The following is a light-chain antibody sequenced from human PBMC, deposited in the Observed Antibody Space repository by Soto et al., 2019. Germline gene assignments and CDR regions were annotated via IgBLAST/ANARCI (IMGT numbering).Light chain of an antibody. J-gene: IGKJ5*01. CDR1: QSVSSN. Sequence: EIVMTQSPATLSVSPGERATLSCRASQSVSSNLAWYQQKPGQAPRLLIYGASTRATGIPARFSGSGSGTELTLTISSLQSEDFAVYYCQQYNNWPPNFGQGTRLEIK. CDR2: GAS. CDR3: QQYNNWPPN. V-gene: IGKV3-15*01.